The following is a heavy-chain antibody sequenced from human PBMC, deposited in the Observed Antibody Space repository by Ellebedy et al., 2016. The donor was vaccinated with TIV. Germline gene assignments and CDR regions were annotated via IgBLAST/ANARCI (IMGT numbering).Heavy chain of an antibody. CDR2: IIPIFGTA. CDR3: AREAVDFGVVFDY. D-gene: IGHD3-3*01. CDR1: GGTFSSYA. V-gene: IGHV1-69*13. Sequence: ASVKVSCKASGGTFSSYAISWVRQAPGQGLEWMGGIIPIFGTANYAQKFQGRVTITADESTSTAYMELSSLRSEDTAVYYCAREAVDFGVVFDYWGQGTLVTVSS. J-gene: IGHJ4*02.